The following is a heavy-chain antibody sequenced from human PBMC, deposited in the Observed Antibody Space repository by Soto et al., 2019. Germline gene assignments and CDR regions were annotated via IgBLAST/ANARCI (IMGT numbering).Heavy chain of an antibody. D-gene: IGHD6-13*01. CDR2: INPSGGST. CDR1: GYTFTSYY. CDR3: ARKGGSSWYDHYYGMDV. V-gene: IGHV1-46*01. J-gene: IGHJ6*02. Sequence: ASVKVSCKASGYTFTSYYMHWVRQAPGQGLEWMGIINPSGGSTSYAQKFQGRVTMTRDTSTSTVYMELSSLRSEDTAVYYCARKGGSSWYDHYYGMDVWGQGTTVTVSS.